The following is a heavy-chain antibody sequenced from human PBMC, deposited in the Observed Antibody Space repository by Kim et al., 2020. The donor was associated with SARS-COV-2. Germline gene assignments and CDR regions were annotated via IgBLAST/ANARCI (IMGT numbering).Heavy chain of an antibody. V-gene: IGHV1-8*01. D-gene: IGHD3-16*01. CDR2: MNPNSGNT. CDR1: GYTFTSYD. J-gene: IGHJ6*02. CDR3: AREKTYYDYVWGSSTYYGMDV. Sequence: ASVKVSCKASGYTFTSYDINWVRQATGQGLEWMGWMNPNSGNTGYAQNFQGRVTMTRNTSISTAYMELSSLRSEDTAVYYCAREKTYYDYVWGSSTYYGMDVWGQGTTVTVSS.